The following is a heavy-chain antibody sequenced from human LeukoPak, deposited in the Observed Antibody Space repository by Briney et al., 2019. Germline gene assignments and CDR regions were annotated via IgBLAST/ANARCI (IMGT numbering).Heavy chain of an antibody. J-gene: IGHJ6*03. CDR2: INHSGST. CDR3: ESGAMVRRVIILYYMVV. D-gene: IGHD3-10*01. CDR1: GGSLSGYY. Sequence: ASETLSLTCAVYGGSLSGYYWSWLRQPPGKGREWMGEINHSGSTNYNPSVKSRVTISVDTSKKQFSLKLSSVTSVATAVYYCESGAMVRRVIILYYMVVWGQGTTVTVSS. V-gene: IGHV4-34*01.